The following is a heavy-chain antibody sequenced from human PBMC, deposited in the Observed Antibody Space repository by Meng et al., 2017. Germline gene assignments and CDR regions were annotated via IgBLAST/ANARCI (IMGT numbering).Heavy chain of an antibody. Sequence: SEILSLTCAVYGGSFSGYYWSWIRQPPGKGLEGIGEINHSGSTNYNPSLKSRVTISVDTSKNQFSLKLSSVTAADTAVYYCARVAGENKTLDYWGQGTQVT. CDR2: INHSGST. CDR3: ARVAGENKTLDY. V-gene: IGHV4-34*01. J-gene: IGHJ4*02. CDR1: GGSFSGYY. D-gene: IGHD6-19*01.